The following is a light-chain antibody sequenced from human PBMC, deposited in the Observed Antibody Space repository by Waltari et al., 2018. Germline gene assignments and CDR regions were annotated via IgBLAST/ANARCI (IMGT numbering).Light chain of an antibody. CDR2: SGS. CDR1: ILTTYT. CDR3: NSRDATTNEVV. V-gene: IGLV3-19*01. Sequence: SSELTQDPAVSVALGQTVRITCQGDILTTYTSNWYHQRPGQAPTLVIFSGSDRPYGIPVRISGSMSGETASLTITGAQAEDDGYYYCNSRDATTNEVVFGGGTRLTVL. J-gene: IGLJ2*01.